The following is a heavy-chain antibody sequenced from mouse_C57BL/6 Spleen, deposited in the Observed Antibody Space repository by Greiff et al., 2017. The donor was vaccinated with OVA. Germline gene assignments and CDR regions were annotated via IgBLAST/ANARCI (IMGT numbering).Heavy chain of an antibody. CDR3: AKTDYGSSYGGFAY. CDR2: IWSGGST. D-gene: IGHD1-1*01. CDR1: GFSLTSYG. J-gene: IGHJ3*01. Sequence: VQGVESGPGLVQPSQSLSITCTVSGFSLTSYGVHWVRQPPGKGLEWLGVIWSGGSTDYNAAFISRLSISKDNSKSQVFFKMNSLQADDTAIYYCAKTDYGSSYGGFAYWGQGTLVTVSA. V-gene: IGHV2-4*01.